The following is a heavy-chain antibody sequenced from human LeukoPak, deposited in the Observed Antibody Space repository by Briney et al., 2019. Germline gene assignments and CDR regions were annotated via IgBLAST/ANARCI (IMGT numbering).Heavy chain of an antibody. Sequence: GGSLRLSCAASGFTVSFNYMSWVRQAPGRGLEWISVIYSGGSTYYADSVKGRFTISRDDSKNTLYLQMNSLRAEDTAIYYCARAQWRTYSYYYMDVWGKGTTVTVSS. V-gene: IGHV3-53*01. CDR3: ARAQWRTYSYYYMDV. D-gene: IGHD6-19*01. J-gene: IGHJ6*03. CDR1: GFTVSFNY. CDR2: IYSGGST.